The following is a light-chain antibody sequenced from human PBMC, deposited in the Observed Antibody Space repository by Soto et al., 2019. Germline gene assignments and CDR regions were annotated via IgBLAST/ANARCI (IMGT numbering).Light chain of an antibody. Sequence: EIVLTQSPATPSLSPGERATLSCXXSQSISHYLAWYQQKPGQAPRLLIYDASNRATGIPARFSGSGSGTDFTLTISSLEPEDFAVYYCQQRSNWPPITFGQGTRLEIK. CDR3: QQRSNWPPIT. CDR2: DAS. J-gene: IGKJ5*01. V-gene: IGKV3-11*01. CDR1: QSISHY.